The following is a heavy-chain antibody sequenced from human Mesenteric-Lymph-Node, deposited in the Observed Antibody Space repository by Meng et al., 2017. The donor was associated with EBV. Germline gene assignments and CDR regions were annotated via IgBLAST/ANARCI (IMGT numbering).Heavy chain of an antibody. CDR2: VYTCTTA. CDR1: VFSANYNY. D-gene: IGHD2-8*02. V-gene: IGHV3-66*03. CDR3: ATVSGYCTGNSCYHSRFDY. Sequence: EGYLVESGXGLIQSGGSLRLSXAASVFSANYNYRRWVRQAPGKGLEWVSHVYTCTTAYYADFVKGRFTISRDNSKNTLYLQMNSLRPEDTAVYYCATVSGYCTGNSCYHSRFDYWGQGTLVTVSS. J-gene: IGHJ4*02.